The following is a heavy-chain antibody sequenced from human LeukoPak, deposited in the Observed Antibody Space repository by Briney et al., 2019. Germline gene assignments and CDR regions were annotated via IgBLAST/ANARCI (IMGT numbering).Heavy chain of an antibody. V-gene: IGHV1-46*03. CDR2: INPSGGST. CDR1: XXTFXXXY. CDR3: AREGYYGSGSYYNY. Sequence: XSXXTFXXXYMHWVRQAPGQGLEWMGIINPSGGSTSYAQKFQGRVTMTRDTSTSTVYMELSSLRSEDTAVYYCAREGYYGSGSYYNYWGQGTLVTVSS. D-gene: IGHD3-10*01. J-gene: IGHJ4*02.